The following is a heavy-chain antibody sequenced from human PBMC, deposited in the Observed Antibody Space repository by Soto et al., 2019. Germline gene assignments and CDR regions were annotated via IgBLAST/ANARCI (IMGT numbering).Heavy chain of an antibody. D-gene: IGHD6-13*01. Sequence: GGSLRLSCAASGFTFSSYGMHWVRQAPGKGLEWVAVISYDGSNKYYADSVKGRFTISRDNSKNTLYLQMNSLRAEDTAVYYCAKDALHSSSWSYFDYWGQGTLVTVSS. CDR3: AKDALHSSSWSYFDY. CDR2: ISYDGSNK. CDR1: GFTFSSYG. V-gene: IGHV3-30*18. J-gene: IGHJ4*02.